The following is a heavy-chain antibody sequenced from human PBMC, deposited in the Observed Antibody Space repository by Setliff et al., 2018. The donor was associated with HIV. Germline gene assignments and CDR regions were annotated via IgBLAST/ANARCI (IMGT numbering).Heavy chain of an antibody. J-gene: IGHJ3*02. D-gene: IGHD3-10*01. CDR1: GGTFSTFA. V-gene: IGHV1-69*10. Sequence: ASVKVSCKVSGGTFSTFAVTWVRQAPGQGLEWMGGIIPFHGIANYQHKFQGKVTITADKSTTTVYLEMSSLTTEDTAVYYCVRAPHEGLLWFGGGGFDIWGQGTMVTVSS. CDR3: VRAPHEGLLWFGGGGFDI. CDR2: IIPFHGIA.